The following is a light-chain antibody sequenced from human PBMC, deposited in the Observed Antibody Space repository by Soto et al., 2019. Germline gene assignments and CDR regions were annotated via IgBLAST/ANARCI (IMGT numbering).Light chain of an antibody. CDR2: EVS. Sequence: QSALTQPPSASGSPGQSVTISCTGTSSDVGGYNYVSWYQQHPGKAPKLMIYEVSKRPSGVPDRFSGSTSGNTASLTVSGLQDEDEEDYYCNSYAGSNNWVFGGGTKLTVL. V-gene: IGLV2-8*01. CDR1: SSDVGGYNY. CDR3: NSYAGSNNWV. J-gene: IGLJ3*02.